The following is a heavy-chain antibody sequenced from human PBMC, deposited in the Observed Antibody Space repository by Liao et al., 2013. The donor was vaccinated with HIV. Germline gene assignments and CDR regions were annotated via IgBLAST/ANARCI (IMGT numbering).Heavy chain of an antibody. D-gene: IGHD3-22*01. Sequence: QVQLQESGPGLVKPSQTLSLTCTVSGDSISSGSYYWGWIRQPPGKGLEWIGSIYYSGSTYYNPSLKSRLIISLDTSKNQFSLKLSSVTAADTAVYYCARETYDSSGYIRPHFDNWGQGTLVTVSS. J-gene: IGHJ4*02. V-gene: IGHV4-39*07. CDR3: ARETYDSSGYIRPHFDN. CDR2: IYYSGST. CDR1: GDSISSGSYY.